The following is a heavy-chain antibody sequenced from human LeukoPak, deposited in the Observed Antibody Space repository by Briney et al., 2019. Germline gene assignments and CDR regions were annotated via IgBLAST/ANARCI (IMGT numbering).Heavy chain of an antibody. CDR3: ARVVLRHFDWLFDY. J-gene: IGHJ4*02. Sequence: SETLCLTCTVSGGSISMYYWSWIRQPPGKGLEWIGYIYSSGATNYNPSLKSRVTISLDTSKNQFSLKLSSVTAADTAVYYCARVVLRHFDWLFDYCSQGTLVTVSS. CDR2: IYSSGAT. V-gene: IGHV4-59*01. D-gene: IGHD3-9*01. CDR1: GGSISMYY.